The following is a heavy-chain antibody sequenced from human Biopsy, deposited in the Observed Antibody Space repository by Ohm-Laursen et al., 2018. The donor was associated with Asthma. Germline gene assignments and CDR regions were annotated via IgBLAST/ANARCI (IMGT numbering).Heavy chain of an antibody. J-gene: IGHJ3*02. V-gene: IGHV3-30*03. D-gene: IGHD1-1*01. Sequence: SLRLSCAASGLTFSDYWMHWVRQAPGKGLEWVGVISKDASTQDYADSVKGRFTMARDNSKNTLDLRMNSLREEDTAVYYCARDGTDDAFDIWGQGTVVSVSS. CDR3: ARDGTDDAFDI. CDR1: GLTFSDYW. CDR2: ISKDASTQ.